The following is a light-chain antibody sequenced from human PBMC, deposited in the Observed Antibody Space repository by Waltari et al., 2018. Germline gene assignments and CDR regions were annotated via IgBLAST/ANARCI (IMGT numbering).Light chain of an antibody. CDR1: QSVSRA. CDR3: QHYVRLPAT. V-gene: IGKV3-20*01. J-gene: IGKJ1*01. CDR2: GAS. Sequence: EIVLTQSPGTLSLSPGERVTLSCRASQSVSRALAWYQQKPGQAPRLLMYGASSRATGISDRFSGSGSGTYFSLTISRLDPEDFAVYYCQHYVRLPATFGQGTKVEIK.